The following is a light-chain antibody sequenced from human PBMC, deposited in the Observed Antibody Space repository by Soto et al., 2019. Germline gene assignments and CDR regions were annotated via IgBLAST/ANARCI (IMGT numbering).Light chain of an antibody. CDR2: GAS. V-gene: IGKV3-15*01. J-gene: IGKJ5*01. Sequence: EIVMTQSPATLSVSPGERATLSCRASQSVSSNLAWYQQKPGQAPRLLIYGASTRATAIPARFSGSGSGTEFTLTLSSLQSEDFAVYYCQQYNNWPPAITFGQGTRLEIK. CDR3: QQYNNWPPAIT. CDR1: QSVSSN.